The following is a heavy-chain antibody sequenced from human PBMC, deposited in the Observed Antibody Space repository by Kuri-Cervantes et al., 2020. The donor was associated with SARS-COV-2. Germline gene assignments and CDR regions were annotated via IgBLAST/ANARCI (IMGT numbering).Heavy chain of an antibody. D-gene: IGHD1-26*01. CDR1: GFTFSSYS. J-gene: IGHJ3*01. CDR2: ISSSSSTI. Sequence: GGSLRLSCAASGFTFSSYSMNWVRQAPGKGLEWVSYISSSSSTIYYADSVKGRFTISRDNAKNSLYLQMNSLRAEDTAVYYCARESGVDCGADAFDLWGQGTLVTVSS. V-gene: IGHV3-48*01. CDR3: ARESGVDCGADAFDL.